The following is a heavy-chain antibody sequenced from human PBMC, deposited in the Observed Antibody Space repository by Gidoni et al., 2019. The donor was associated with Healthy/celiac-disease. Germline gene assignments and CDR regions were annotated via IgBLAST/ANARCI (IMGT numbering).Heavy chain of an antibody. D-gene: IGHD3-3*01. V-gene: IGHV3-23*01. CDR2: INGSGGST. CDR1: GSTFSSYA. J-gene: IGHJ4*02. CDR3: AKDRPFGVVTD. Sequence: EVQLLDSGRGLVQPGGSLRLSLAASGSTFSSYAMSWVRQAPGKGLEWVSAINGSGGSTYYADSVKGRFTISRDNSKNTLYLQMNSLRAEDTAVYYCAKDRPFGVVTDWGQGTLVTVSS.